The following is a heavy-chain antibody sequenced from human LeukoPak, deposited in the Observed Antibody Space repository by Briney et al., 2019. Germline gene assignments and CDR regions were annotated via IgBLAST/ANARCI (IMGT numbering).Heavy chain of an antibody. CDR1: GGTFSSYA. J-gene: IGHJ4*02. D-gene: IGHD5-18*01. Sequence: SVKVSCKASGGTFSSYAISWVRQAPGQGLEWMGGIIPIFGTANYAQKFQGRVTITADKSTSTAYMELSSLRSEDTAVYYCAREGEDTAMVFDYWGQGTLVTVSS. V-gene: IGHV1-69*06. CDR3: AREGEDTAMVFDY. CDR2: IIPIFGTA.